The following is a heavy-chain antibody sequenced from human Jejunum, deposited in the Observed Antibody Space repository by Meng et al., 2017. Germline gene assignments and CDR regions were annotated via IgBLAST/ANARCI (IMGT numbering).Heavy chain of an antibody. CDR3: ARDSAVIDYGGSCDI. CDR2: IWYDGSKR. J-gene: IGHJ3*02. CDR1: EFTFSRYG. D-gene: IGHD4-23*01. Sequence: GESLKISCAASEFTFSRYGMHWVRQAPGKGLEWVAVIWYDGSKRYYADSVKGRFTISRDNSKNTIYLKMNRLRVEDTAVYYCARDSAVIDYGGSCDIWGRGKTV. V-gene: IGHV3-33*01.